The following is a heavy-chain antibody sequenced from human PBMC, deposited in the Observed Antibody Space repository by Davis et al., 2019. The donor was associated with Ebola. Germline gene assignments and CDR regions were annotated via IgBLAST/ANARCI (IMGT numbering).Heavy chain of an antibody. J-gene: IGHJ6*02. CDR3: AKDLYYYDSSGYLIDV. CDR2: IRYDGSNK. CDR1: GFTFSSYG. Sequence: GGSLRLSCAASGFTFSSYGMHWVRQAPGKGLEWVAFIRYDGSNKYYADSVKGRFTISRDNSKNTLYLQMNSLRAEDTAVYYCAKDLYYYDSSGYLIDVWGQGTTVTVSS. V-gene: IGHV3-30*02. D-gene: IGHD3-22*01.